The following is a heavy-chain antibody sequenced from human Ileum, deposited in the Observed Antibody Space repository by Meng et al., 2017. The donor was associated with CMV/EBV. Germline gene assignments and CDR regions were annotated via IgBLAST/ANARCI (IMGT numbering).Heavy chain of an antibody. J-gene: IGHJ4*02. V-gene: IGHV3-74*01. CDR1: GCACSNYW. CDR2: INPDGSTT. CDR3: ARGGSYSPRGHDY. Sequence: AAAGCACSNYWRHWVRQVPGKGLVWVSRINPDGSTTNYADSVKGRFTISRDNAKNTVYLQLNSLRADDTAVYYCARGGSYSPRGHDYWGQGTLVTVSS. D-gene: IGHD1-26*01.